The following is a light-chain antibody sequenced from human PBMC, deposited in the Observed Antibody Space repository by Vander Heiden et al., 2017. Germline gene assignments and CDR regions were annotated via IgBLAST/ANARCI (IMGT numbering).Light chain of an antibody. V-gene: IGKV1-5*03. Sequence: DIQMTQSPSTLSACVGDQVTITCRASQSISSWLAWYQQRPGKAPKLLIYQASSLQSGVPSRFSGSGSGTEFTLTISSLQPDDFATYYCQQYSSDSWTFGQGTRVEIK. CDR3: QQYSSDSWT. CDR1: QSISSW. CDR2: QAS. J-gene: IGKJ1*01.